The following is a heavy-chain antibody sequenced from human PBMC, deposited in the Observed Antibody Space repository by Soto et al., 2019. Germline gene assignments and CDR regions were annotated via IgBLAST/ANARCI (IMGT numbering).Heavy chain of an antibody. CDR1: GDTFTSYG. CDR2: ISAYNGNT. V-gene: IGHV1-18*01. D-gene: IGHD3-3*01. Sequence: ASVKVSCKASGDTFTSYGISWVRQAPGQGLEWMGWISAYNGNTNYAQKLQGRVTMTTDTSTSTAYMELRSLRSDDTAVYYCARDEKYYDFWSGDYNWFDPWGQGTLVTVSS. CDR3: ARDEKYYDFWSGDYNWFDP. J-gene: IGHJ5*02.